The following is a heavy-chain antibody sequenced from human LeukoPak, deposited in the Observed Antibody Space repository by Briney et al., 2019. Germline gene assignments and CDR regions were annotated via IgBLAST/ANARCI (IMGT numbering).Heavy chain of an antibody. Sequence: SETLSLTCAVYGVSFSGYYWSWIRQPPGKGLEWIGEINHSGSTNYNPSLKSRGTISVETSTNQLSLKLSSVTGADTAVYYCARLGMVRPPRRGIVRPWGQGTLVTVSS. J-gene: IGHJ5*02. V-gene: IGHV4-34*01. D-gene: IGHD3-10*01. CDR1: GVSFSGYY. CDR2: INHSGST. CDR3: ARLGMVRPPRRGIVRP.